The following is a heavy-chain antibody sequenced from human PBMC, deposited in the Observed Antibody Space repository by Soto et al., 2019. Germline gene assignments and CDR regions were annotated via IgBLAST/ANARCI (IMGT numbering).Heavy chain of an antibody. D-gene: IGHD6-13*01. J-gene: IGHJ4*02. Sequence: PSETLSLTCAVYGGSFSGYYLSWIRQPPGKGLEWIGEINHSGSTNYNPSLKSRVTISVDTSKNQFSLKLSSVTAADTAVYYCARGDGSSWTYYFDYWGQGTLVTVSS. CDR2: INHSGST. CDR3: ARGDGSSWTYYFDY. V-gene: IGHV4-34*01. CDR1: GGSFSGYY.